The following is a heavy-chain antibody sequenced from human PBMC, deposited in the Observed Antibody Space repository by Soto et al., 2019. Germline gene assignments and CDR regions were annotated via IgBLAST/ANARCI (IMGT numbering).Heavy chain of an antibody. CDR2: IIPIFGTA. D-gene: IGHD3-10*01. CDR3: ARDGVWFGESLLNYGMDV. Sequence: SVKVSCKASGGTFSSYAISWVRQAPGQGLEWMGGIIPIFGTANYAQKFQGRVTITADESTSTAYMELSSLRSEDTAVYYCARDGVWFGESLLNYGMDVWGQGTTVTVSS. V-gene: IGHV1-69*13. J-gene: IGHJ6*02. CDR1: GGTFSSYA.